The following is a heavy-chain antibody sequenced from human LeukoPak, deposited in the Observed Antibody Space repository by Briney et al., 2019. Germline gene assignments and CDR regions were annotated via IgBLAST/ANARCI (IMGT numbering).Heavy chain of an antibody. Sequence: GGSLRLSCAASGFTFSSYWMSWVRQAPGKGLEWVANIKQDGSEKYYVDSVKGRFTISRDNAKNSVYLHMNSLRAEDTALYYCARLSAYYYGSFFYYYMDVWGKGTTVTVSS. CDR2: IKQDGSEK. D-gene: IGHD3-10*01. CDR3: ARLSAYYYGSFFYYYMDV. CDR1: GFTFSSYW. V-gene: IGHV3-7*01. J-gene: IGHJ6*03.